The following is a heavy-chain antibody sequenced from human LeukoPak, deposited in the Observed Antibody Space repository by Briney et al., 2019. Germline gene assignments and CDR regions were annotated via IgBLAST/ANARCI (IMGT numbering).Heavy chain of an antibody. CDR2: INHSGST. CDR1: GYSISSGYY. CDR3: ARDLSITRDI. J-gene: IGHJ3*02. Sequence: PSETLSLTCTVSGYSISSGYYWSWIRPPQGKGLEWIGEINHSGSTNYNPSLKSRVTISVDTSKNQFSLKLSSVTAADTAVYYCARDLSITRDIWGQGTMVTVSS. D-gene: IGHD3-10*01. V-gene: IGHV4-38-2*02.